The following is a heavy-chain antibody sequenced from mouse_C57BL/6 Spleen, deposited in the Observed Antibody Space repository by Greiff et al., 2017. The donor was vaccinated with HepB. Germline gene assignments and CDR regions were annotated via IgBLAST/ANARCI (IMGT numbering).Heavy chain of an antibody. J-gene: IGHJ4*01. CDR2: IRSKSNNYAT. V-gene: IGHV10-1*01. D-gene: IGHD2-3*01. CDR3: APRLYDGYYVRGAMDY. CDR1: GFSFNTYA. Sequence: EVKLMESGGGLVQPKGSLKLSCAASGFSFNTYAMNWVRQAPGKGLEWVARIRSKSNNYATYYADSVKDRFTISRDDSESMLYLQMNNLKTEDTAMYYCAPRLYDGYYVRGAMDYWGQGTSVTVSS.